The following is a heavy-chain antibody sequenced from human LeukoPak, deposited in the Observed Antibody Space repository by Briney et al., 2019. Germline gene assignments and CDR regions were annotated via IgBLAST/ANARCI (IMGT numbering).Heavy chain of an antibody. CDR1: GFTFSTYA. CDR3: ARDRVVTAIGWFDP. CDR2: ISYGGSNK. D-gene: IGHD2-21*02. J-gene: IGHJ5*02. V-gene: IGHV3-30-3*01. Sequence: GGSLRLSCAASGFTFSTYAMHWVRQAPGKGVEWVAVISYGGSNKYYADSVRGRFTISRDNSKNTLYLQMNSLRAEATAVYYCARDRVVTAIGWFDPCGQRTPVTAYS.